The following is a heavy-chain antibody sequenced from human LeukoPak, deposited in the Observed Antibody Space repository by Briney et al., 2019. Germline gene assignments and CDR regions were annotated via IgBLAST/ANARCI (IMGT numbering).Heavy chain of an antibody. D-gene: IGHD5/OR15-5a*01. CDR2: IYYSGST. Sequence: PETLSLTCSVSSGSISTYYWSWIRQPPGKGVEWIGYIYYSGSTNYNPSLKSRVTISVDTSKNQFSLKLSSVTAADTAVYYCARGPSRYYYYYMDVWGKGTTVTVSS. CDR1: SGSISTYY. V-gene: IGHV4-59*01. J-gene: IGHJ6*03. CDR3: ARGPSRYYYYYMDV.